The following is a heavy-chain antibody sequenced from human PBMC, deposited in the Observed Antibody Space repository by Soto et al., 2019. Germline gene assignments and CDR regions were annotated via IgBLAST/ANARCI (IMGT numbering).Heavy chain of an antibody. J-gene: IGHJ5*02. CDR2: IYYSGST. CDR3: ARHPHWLLGSGSYLRLSWFYP. CDR1: GGSITSSSYY. V-gene: IGHV4-39*01. D-gene: IGHD3-10*01. Sequence: SETLSLTCTVSGGSITSSSYYWGWIRQPPGKGLEWIGTIYYSGSTYYNPSLKSRVTISVDTSKNQFSLNLSSVTAADTAVYYCARHPHWLLGSGSYLRLSWFYPWGQGTLVTVS.